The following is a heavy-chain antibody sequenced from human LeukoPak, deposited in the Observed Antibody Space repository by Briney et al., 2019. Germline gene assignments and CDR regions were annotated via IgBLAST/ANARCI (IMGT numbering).Heavy chain of an antibody. CDR2: LYTGGRT. CDR1: GFTVSSHY. Sequence: PGGSLRLSCVASGFTVSSHYMSWVRQAPGKGLEWVSLLYTGGRTYYADSVEGRFTISRDDSKNTIYLHINTVRAEDTAMYYCARGGVNYWNPRYWGQGTLVTVSS. V-gene: IGHV3-53*01. J-gene: IGHJ4*02. CDR3: ARGGVNYWNPRY. D-gene: IGHD1-1*01.